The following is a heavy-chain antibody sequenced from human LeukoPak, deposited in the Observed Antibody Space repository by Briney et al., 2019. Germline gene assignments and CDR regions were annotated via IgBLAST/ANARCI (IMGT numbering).Heavy chain of an antibody. CDR1: GFTFSTSG. D-gene: IGHD4/OR15-4a*01. CDR3: AKDQGANYYYYMDF. V-gene: IGHV3-33*06. Sequence: GGSLTLTCAASGFTFSTSGMHWVRQAPGKGLEWVALIWYDGSNEYADSVKGRFTISRDNSKNTLYLQMNSLRAEDTAVYHCAKDQGANYYYYMDFWGKGTPVTVSS. J-gene: IGHJ6*03. CDR2: IWYDGSNE.